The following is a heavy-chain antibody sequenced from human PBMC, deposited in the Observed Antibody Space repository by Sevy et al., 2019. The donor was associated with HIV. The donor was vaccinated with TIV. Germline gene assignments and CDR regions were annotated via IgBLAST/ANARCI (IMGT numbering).Heavy chain of an antibody. V-gene: IGHV3-48*01. D-gene: IGHD6-19*01. Sequence: GGSLRLSCAASGFIFSSYGMNWVRQAPGKGLEWISYISSSSSTVYYADSVKGRFTISRDNAKNSLYLQMNSLSAEDTAVYYCARDLSSGWYGVGDYWGQGTLVTVSS. CDR1: GFIFSSYG. J-gene: IGHJ4*02. CDR2: ISSSSSTV. CDR3: ARDLSSGWYGVGDY.